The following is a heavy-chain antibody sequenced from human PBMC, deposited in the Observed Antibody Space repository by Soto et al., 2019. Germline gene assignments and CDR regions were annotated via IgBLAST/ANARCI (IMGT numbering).Heavy chain of an antibody. D-gene: IGHD6-6*01. V-gene: IGHV3-21*01. CDR3: ARDSLEYSSSSAGFDS. CDR2: ISSSSSYI. J-gene: IGHJ4*02. CDR1: GFTFSSYS. Sequence: EVQLVESGGGLVKPGGSLRLSCAASGFTFSSYSMNWVRQAPGKGLEWVSSISSSSSYIYYADSVKGRFTISSDNAKNSLYLQMNSLRAEDTAVYYCARDSLEYSSSSAGFDSWGQGTLVTVSS.